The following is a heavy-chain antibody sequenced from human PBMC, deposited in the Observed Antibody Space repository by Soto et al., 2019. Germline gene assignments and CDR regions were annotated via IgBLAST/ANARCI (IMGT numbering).Heavy chain of an antibody. CDR1: GFTFSNFA. D-gene: IGHD2-2*01. CDR3: ARDGTTTLPAGFDY. V-gene: IGHV3-30-3*01. J-gene: IGHJ4*02. Sequence: GGSLRLSCAASGFTFSNFAMHWVRQAPGKGLEWVAVISYDGNDKYHADSVKGRFTVSRDNSKNTLYVQMNSLRPEDTAIYYCARDGTTTLPAGFDYWGQGALVTVSS. CDR2: ISYDGNDK.